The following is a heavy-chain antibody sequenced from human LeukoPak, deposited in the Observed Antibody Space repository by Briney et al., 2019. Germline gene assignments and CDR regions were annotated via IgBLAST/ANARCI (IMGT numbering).Heavy chain of an antibody. J-gene: IGHJ6*03. CDR1: GYSISSGYQ. Sequence: SETLSLTCSVSGYSISSGYQWDWIRQPPGKGREWIGTVSRTGVTYYNPSLESRVSISVDTSKNQFCLKLRSLAAADTGVYYCARAKLGGDYYYLDVWGKGTTVTVFS. CDR3: ARAKLGGDYYYLDV. V-gene: IGHV4-38-2*02. CDR2: VSRTGVT. D-gene: IGHD7-27*01.